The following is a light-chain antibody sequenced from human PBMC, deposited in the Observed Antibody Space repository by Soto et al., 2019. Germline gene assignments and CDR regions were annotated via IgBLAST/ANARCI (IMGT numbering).Light chain of an antibody. CDR3: QSYDSNLSGVL. CDR2: GNI. Sequence: QSALTQPPSVSGAPGQRVTISCTGTTSNIGAGYDVHWYQQLPGTAPKLLVYGNINRPSGVPDRFSGSQSGTSASLAITGLQAEDEADYYCQSYDSNLSGVLFGGGTKVTVL. CDR1: TSNIGAGYD. V-gene: IGLV1-40*01. J-gene: IGLJ2*01.